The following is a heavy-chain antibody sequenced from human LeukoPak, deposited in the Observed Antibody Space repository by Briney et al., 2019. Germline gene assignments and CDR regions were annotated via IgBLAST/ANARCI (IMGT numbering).Heavy chain of an antibody. CDR2: IYYSGST. V-gene: IGHV4-59*08. CDR1: GGSISSYY. J-gene: IGHJ4*02. CDR3: ASSIHCSSTSCYVLFDY. Sequence: SETLSLTCTVSGGSISSYYWSWIRQPPGKGLEWIGYIYYSGSTNYNPSLKSRVTISVDTSKNQFSLKLSSVTAADTAVYYCASSIHCSSTSCYVLFDYWGQGTLVTVSS. D-gene: IGHD2-2*01.